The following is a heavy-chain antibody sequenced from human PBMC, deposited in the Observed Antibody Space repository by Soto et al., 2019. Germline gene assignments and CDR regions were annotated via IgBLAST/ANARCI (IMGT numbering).Heavy chain of an antibody. CDR1: GFTFSSYS. V-gene: IGHV3-21*01. CDR3: ARDSREYNAYDYN. D-gene: IGHD5-12*01. J-gene: IGHJ4*02. Sequence: GGSLRLSCAASGFTFSSYSMNWVRQAPGKGLEWVSIITITGFLDYADSVKGRITISRDNAKSSLYLQMNSLRAEDTAVYYCARDSREYNAYDYNWGQGTLVTVSS. CDR2: IITITGFL.